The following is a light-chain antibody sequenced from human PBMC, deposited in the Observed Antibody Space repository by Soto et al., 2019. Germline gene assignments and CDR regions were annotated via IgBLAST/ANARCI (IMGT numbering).Light chain of an antibody. CDR2: DVS. CDR3: RSYTGDSTYV. Sequence: QSALTQPASVSGSPGQSITFSCTGTSTDVGRYNYVSWYLQHPGKAPKLMIHDVSNRPSGVASRFSGPQSGITASLTIAGLQADHEADYLCRSYTGDSTYVVVTGTKLTVL. V-gene: IGLV2-14*01. CDR1: STDVGRYNY. J-gene: IGLJ1*01.